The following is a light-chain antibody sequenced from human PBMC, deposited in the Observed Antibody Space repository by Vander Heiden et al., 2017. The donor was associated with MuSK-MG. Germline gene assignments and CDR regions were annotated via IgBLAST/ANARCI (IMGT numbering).Light chain of an antibody. CDR1: SGHSSYD. CDR2: LNSDGSH. V-gene: IGLV4-69*01. Sequence: QLVLTQSPSASASLGASVKLTCTLSSGHSSYDIAWPQQQPEKGPRYLMKLNSDGSHTKGDGIPDRFSGSSSGTERYLTISSLQSEDEADYYCQTWNTGIVVFGGGTKLTVL. J-gene: IGLJ2*01. CDR3: QTWNTGIVV.